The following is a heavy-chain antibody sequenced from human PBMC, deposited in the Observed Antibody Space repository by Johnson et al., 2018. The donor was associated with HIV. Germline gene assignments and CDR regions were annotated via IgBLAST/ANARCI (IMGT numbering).Heavy chain of an antibody. CDR3: VRGSLTDDSFAD. J-gene: IGHJ3*01. V-gene: IGHV3-33*01. CDR1: GFTFSTYG. Sequence: VQLVESGGGVVQPGRSLRLSCAASGFTFSTYGMHWVRQAPGKGLEWVAVMWYDGSNRYYGDSVRGRFTVSRDNSKNTLSLQMNSLTTEDTAIYYCVRGSLTDDSFADWGQGTMVLVSS. D-gene: IGHD2-8*01. CDR2: MWYDGSNR.